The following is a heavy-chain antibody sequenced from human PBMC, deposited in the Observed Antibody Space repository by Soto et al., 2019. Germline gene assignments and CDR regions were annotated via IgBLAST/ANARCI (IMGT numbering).Heavy chain of an antibody. CDR1: GGTFSSYA. D-gene: IGHD2-15*01. Sequence: QVQLVQSGAEVKKPRSSVKVSCKASGGTFSSYAISWVRQAPGQGLEWMGGIIPIFGTANYAQKFQGRVTITADKSTSTAYMELSSLRSEDTAVYYCAGRGYCSGGSCYSRYHNWFDPWGQGTLVTVSS. J-gene: IGHJ5*02. CDR2: IIPIFGTA. V-gene: IGHV1-69*06. CDR3: AGRGYCSGGSCYSRYHNWFDP.